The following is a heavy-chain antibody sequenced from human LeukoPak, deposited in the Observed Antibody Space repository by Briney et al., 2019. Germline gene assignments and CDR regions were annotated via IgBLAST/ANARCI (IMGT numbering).Heavy chain of an antibody. D-gene: IGHD2-15*01. V-gene: IGHV3-7*01. CDR3: ARVRINKVVVGHDY. CDR2: IKQDGSEK. Sequence: GGSLRLSCAASGFTFSSYWMSRVRQAPGKGLEWVANIKQDGSEKYYVDSVKGRFTISRDNAKNSLYLQMNSLRAEDTAVYYCARVRINKVVVGHDYWGQGTLVTVSS. J-gene: IGHJ4*02. CDR1: GFTFSSYW.